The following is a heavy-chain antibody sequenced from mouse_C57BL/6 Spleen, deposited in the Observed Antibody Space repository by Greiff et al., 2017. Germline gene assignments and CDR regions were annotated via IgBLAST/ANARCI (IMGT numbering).Heavy chain of an antibody. V-gene: IGHV1-80*01. CDR1: GYAFSSYW. CDR3: ARRQLRLRYLDY. CDR2: IYPGDGDT. J-gene: IGHJ2*01. D-gene: IGHD3-2*02. Sequence: VQLQESGAELVKPGASVKISCKASGYAFSSYWMNWVKQRPGKGLEWIGQIYPGDGDTNYNGKFKGKATLTADKSSSTAYMQLSSLTSEDSAVYFCARRQLRLRYLDYWGQGTTLTVSS.